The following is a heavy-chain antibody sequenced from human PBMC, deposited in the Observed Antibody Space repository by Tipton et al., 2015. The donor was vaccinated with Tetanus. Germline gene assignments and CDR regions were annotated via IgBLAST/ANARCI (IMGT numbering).Heavy chain of an antibody. J-gene: IGHJ3*01. V-gene: IGHV4-59*01. D-gene: IGHD2-2*01. CDR2: IYYSGST. Sequence: TLSLTCTVSGGSISSYYWSWIRQPPGKGLEWIGYIYYSGSTNYNPSLKGRVTISVDTSKNQFSLKLSSVTAADTAVYYCARRSYCSSSRCFDAFDLWGQGTMVTVSS. CDR1: GGSISSYY. CDR3: ARRSYCSSSRCFDAFDL.